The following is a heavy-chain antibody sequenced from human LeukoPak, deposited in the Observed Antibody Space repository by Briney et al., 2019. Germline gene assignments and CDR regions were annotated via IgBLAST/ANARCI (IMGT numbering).Heavy chain of an antibody. CDR3: ARGNLYYYGSGSYDSYYYYGMDV. D-gene: IGHD3-10*01. Sequence: ASVKVSCKASGYTFTSYDINWVRQATGQGLEWMGWMNPNSGNTGYAQKFQGRVTMTRNTSISTAYMELSSLRSEDTAVYYCARGNLYYYGSGSYDSYYYYGMDVWVKGPRSPSPQ. CDR1: GYTFTSYD. V-gene: IGHV1-8*01. J-gene: IGHJ6*01. CDR2: MNPNSGNT.